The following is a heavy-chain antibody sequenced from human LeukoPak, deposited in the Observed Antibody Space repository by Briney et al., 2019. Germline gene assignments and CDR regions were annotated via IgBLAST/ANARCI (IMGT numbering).Heavy chain of an antibody. CDR1: GFTFSSYA. CDR2: ITDSGGDT. Sequence: GGSLRLSCAASGFTFSSYAMSRVRQAPGKGLECISAITDSGGDTYHADSVKGRFTISRDNSKNTLYLQMDSLRVEDTAVYYCAKGSSSSRPYYFDYWGQGTLVTVSS. J-gene: IGHJ4*02. CDR3: AKGSSSSRPYYFDY. D-gene: IGHD6-6*01. V-gene: IGHV3-23*01.